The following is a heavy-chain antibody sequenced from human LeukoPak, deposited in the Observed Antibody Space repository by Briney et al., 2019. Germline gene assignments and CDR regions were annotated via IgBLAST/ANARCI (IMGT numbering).Heavy chain of an antibody. CDR1: GYTFTSYA. D-gene: IGHD6-19*01. CDR3: ATTPRIAVAGYCDY. CDR2: INAGNGNT. V-gene: IGHV1-3*01. Sequence: VASVKVSCKASGYTFTSYAMHWVRQAPGQRLEWMGWINAGNGNTKYSQKFQGRVTMTEDTSTDTAYMELSSLRSEDTAVYYCATTPRIAVAGYCDYWGQGTLVTVSS. J-gene: IGHJ4*02.